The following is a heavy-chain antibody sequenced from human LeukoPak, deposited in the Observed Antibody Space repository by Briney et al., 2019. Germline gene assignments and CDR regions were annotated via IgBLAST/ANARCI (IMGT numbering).Heavy chain of an antibody. V-gene: IGHV3-48*01. D-gene: IGHD6-13*01. CDR3: ASGQQLVRAPFGY. CDR2: ISSSSSTI. Sequence: PGGSLRLSCTASGFTFCSYSMIWVRQAPGKGLKWVSYISSSSSTIYYADSVKGRFTISRDNAKNSLYLQMNSLRAEDTAVYYCASGQQLVRAPFGYWGQGTLVTVSS. J-gene: IGHJ4*02. CDR1: GFTFCSYS.